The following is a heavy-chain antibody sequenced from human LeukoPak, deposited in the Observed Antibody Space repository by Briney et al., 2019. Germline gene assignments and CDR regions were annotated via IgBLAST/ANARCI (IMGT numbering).Heavy chain of an antibody. CDR2: ISGSGDNT. D-gene: IGHD3-3*01. V-gene: IGHV3-23*01. CDR3: AKDKTYYDFWSGHDAFDI. J-gene: IGHJ3*02. Sequence: GGSLRLSCAASGFTFSDYYMSWVRQAPGKGLEWVSVISGSGDNTYYADSVKGRFTISRDNSKTTLYLQMNSLRAEDTAVYYCAKDKTYYDFWSGHDAFDIWGQGTMVTVSS. CDR1: GFTFSDYY.